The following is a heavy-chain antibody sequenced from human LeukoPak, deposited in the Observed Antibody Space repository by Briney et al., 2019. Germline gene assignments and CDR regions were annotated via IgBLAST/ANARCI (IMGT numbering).Heavy chain of an antibody. CDR2: IYYSGST. Sequence: NASETLSLTCTVSGGSISSSSYYWGWIRQPPGKGLEWIGSIYYSGSTYYNPSLKSRVTISVDTSKNQFSLKLSSVTAADTAVYYCARSTGVGVDYWGQGTLVTVSS. CDR3: ARSTGVGVDY. CDR1: GGSISSSSYY. J-gene: IGHJ4*02. D-gene: IGHD2-8*01. V-gene: IGHV4-39*01.